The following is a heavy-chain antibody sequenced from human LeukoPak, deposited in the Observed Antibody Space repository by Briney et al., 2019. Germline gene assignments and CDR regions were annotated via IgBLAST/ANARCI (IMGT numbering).Heavy chain of an antibody. CDR3: ARAADFWSGPFDI. D-gene: IGHD3-3*01. V-gene: IGHV3-48*03. Sequence: GGSLRLSCAASGFTFSSYEMNWVRQAPGKGLEWVSYISSSGSTIYYADSVKGRFTISRDNAKNSLYLQMSSLRAEDTALYYCARAADFWSGPFDIWGQGTMVTVSS. CDR2: ISSSGSTI. J-gene: IGHJ3*02. CDR1: GFTFSSYE.